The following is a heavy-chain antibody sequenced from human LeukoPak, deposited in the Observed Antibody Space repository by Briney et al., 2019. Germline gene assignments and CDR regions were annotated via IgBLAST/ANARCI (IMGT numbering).Heavy chain of an antibody. CDR1: GYTFTSYA. V-gene: IGHV1-2*02. D-gene: IGHD5-24*01. CDR2: ITPSGGT. Sequence: ASVKVSCKASGYTFTSYAMHWVRQAPGEGLEWMGWITPSGGTNYPQKFQGRVAITRDTSISTAYMDLSRLTSDDTAVYYCARDRYGDGFAHFDYWGQGALVTVSS. CDR3: ARDRYGDGFAHFDY. J-gene: IGHJ4*02.